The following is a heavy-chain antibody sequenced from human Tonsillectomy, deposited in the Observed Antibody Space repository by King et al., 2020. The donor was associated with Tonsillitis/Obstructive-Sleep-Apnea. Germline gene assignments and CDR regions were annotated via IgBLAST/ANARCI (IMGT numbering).Heavy chain of an antibody. CDR2: IIHSGST. J-gene: IGHJ5*02. Sequence: VQLQQWGAGLLKPSETLSLTCAVYGGSFSGYYWSWIRQPPGKGLEWIGEIIHSGSTKYNPSLKSLVTISVDTPKNHFSLKLSSVTAADTAVYYCARTLIYCSSSSCSKNWFDPWGQGTLVTVSS. CDR3: ARTLIYCSSSSCSKNWFDP. CDR1: GGSFSGYY. D-gene: IGHD2-2*01. V-gene: IGHV4-34*12.